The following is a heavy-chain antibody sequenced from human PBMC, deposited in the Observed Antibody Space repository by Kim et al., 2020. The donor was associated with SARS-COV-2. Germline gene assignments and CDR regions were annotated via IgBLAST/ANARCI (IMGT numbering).Heavy chain of an antibody. V-gene: IGHV3-33*05. J-gene: IGHJ3*02. CDR2: ISYDGSNK. Sequence: GGSLRLSCAASGFTFSSYGMHWVRQAPGKGLEWVAVISYDGSNKYYADSVKGRFTISRDNSKNTLYLQMNSLRAEDTAVYYCARGGRFDAFDIWGQGTMVTVSS. CDR1: GFTFSSYG. CDR3: ARGGRFDAFDI.